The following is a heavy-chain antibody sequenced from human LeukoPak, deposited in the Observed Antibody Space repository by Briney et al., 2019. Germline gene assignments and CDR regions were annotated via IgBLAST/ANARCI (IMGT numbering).Heavy chain of an antibody. CDR3: ARVQAHYYYMDV. CDR2: IYYSGST. J-gene: IGHJ6*03. V-gene: IGHV4-59*01. CDR1: GGSISSYY. Sequence: PSETLSLTCTVSGGSISSYYWSWIRQPPGKGLEWIGYIYYSGSTNYNPSLKSRVTISVDTSKNQFSLKLSSVTAADTAVYSCARVQAHYYYMDVWGKGTTVTVSS.